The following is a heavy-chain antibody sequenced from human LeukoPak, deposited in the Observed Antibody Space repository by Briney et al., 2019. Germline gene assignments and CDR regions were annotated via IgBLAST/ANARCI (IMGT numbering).Heavy chain of an antibody. CDR2: ISYSGDNT. V-gene: IGHV3-23*01. D-gene: IGHD2-21*02. CDR1: GFIFSTYG. CDR3: ARTTYCGTDCYSWYFDS. Sequence: GGSLRLSCAASGFIFSTYGLSWVRQAPGKGLEWVSAISYSGDNTHYADSVKGRFTISRDNSKNTLYLQMNSLRGEDTAVYNCARTTYCGTDCYSWYFDSWGQGTLVTVSS. J-gene: IGHJ4*02.